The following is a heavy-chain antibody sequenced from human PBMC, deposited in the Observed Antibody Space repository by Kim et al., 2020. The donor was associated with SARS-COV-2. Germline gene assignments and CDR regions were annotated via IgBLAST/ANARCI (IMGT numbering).Heavy chain of an antibody. J-gene: IGHJ6*02. D-gene: IGHD3-10*01. CDR1: GGSISSGGYS. CDR2: IYYSGST. CDR3: ARGYGSGSPYGMDV. V-gene: IGHV4-30-2*01. Sequence: SETLSLTCAVSGGSISSGGYSWSWIRQPPGKGLEWIGYIYYSGSTYYNPSLKSRVTISVDRSKNQFSLKLSSVTAADTAVYYCARGYGSGSPYGMDVWGQGPTVPVSS.